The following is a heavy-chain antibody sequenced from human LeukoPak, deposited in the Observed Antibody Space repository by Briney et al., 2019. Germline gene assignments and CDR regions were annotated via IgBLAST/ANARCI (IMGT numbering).Heavy chain of an antibody. D-gene: IGHD5-18*01. J-gene: IGHJ4*02. CDR2: ISSSVSTM. V-gene: IGHV3-11*04. CDR3: ARDPAIQIWLSAYYFDY. CDR1: GFTFSDYY. Sequence: PGGSLRLSCAASGFTFSDYYMSWFRQVPGKGLEWVSYISSSVSTMYYADSVKGRFTISRDNAKNSLYLQMNSLRAEDTAVYYCARDPAIQIWLSAYYFDYWGQGTLVTVSS.